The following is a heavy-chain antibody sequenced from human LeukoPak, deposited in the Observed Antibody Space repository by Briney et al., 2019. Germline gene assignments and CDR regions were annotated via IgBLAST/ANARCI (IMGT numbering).Heavy chain of an antibody. Sequence: PGGSLRLSCAASGFTFSDYAIHWVRQAPGKGLEWVAVISYDGSNKYYADSVKGRFTISRDNSKNTLYLQMSSLRAEDTAVYYCARDSYYYYYGMDVWGQGTTVTVSS. CDR2: ISYDGSNK. J-gene: IGHJ6*02. CDR3: ARDSYYYYYGMDV. V-gene: IGHV3-30-3*01. CDR1: GFTFSDYA.